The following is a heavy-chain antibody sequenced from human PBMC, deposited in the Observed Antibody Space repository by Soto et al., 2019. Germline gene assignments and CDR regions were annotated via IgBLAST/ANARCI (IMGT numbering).Heavy chain of an antibody. CDR3: ATSQIDSGIGGGASPGIAAASGDY. Sequence: GGSLRLSCAASGFTFSSYGMHWVRQAPGKGLEWVAVIWYDGSNKYYADSVKGRFTISRDNSKNTLYLQMNSLRAEDTAVYYCATSQIDSGIGGGASPGIAAASGDYWGQGTLVTVSS. D-gene: IGHD6-13*01. CDR1: GFTFSSYG. V-gene: IGHV3-33*01. CDR2: IWYDGSNK. J-gene: IGHJ4*02.